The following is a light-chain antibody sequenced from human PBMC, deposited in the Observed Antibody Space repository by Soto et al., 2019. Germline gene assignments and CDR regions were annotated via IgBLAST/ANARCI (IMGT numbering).Light chain of an antibody. CDR2: EVT. Sequence: QSALTQPASVSGSPGQSITMSGTGTSSDVGGHNFVSWYQHHPGKAPKLMIYEVTNRPSGVSDRFSGSKSGNTASLTISGLQAEDEADYYCNSYTSTFTWVFGGGTKLTVL. V-gene: IGLV2-14*01. CDR1: SSDVGGHNF. CDR3: NSYTSTFTWV. J-gene: IGLJ2*01.